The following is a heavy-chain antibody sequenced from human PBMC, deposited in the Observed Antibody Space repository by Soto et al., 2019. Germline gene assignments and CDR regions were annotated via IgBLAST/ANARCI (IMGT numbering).Heavy chain of an antibody. CDR2: INPSGGST. V-gene: IGHV1-46*01. Sequence: QVQLVQSGAEVKKPGASVKVSCKASGYTFTSYYMHWVRQAPGQGLEWMGIINPSGGSTSYAKKFQGRVTMTRDTSTSTVYMELSSLRSEDTAVYYCARGGIGVDSSGYMQWFDPWGQGTLVTVSS. CDR1: GYTFTSYY. D-gene: IGHD3-22*01. CDR3: ARGGIGVDSSGYMQWFDP. J-gene: IGHJ5*02.